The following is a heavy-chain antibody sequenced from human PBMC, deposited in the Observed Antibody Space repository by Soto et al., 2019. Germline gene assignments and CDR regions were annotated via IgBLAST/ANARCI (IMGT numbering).Heavy chain of an antibody. D-gene: IGHD2-15*01. J-gene: IGHJ6*02. CDR3: AIRTDIVVS. V-gene: IGHV3-30-3*01. CDR1: GFTFSSYA. CDR2: ISYDGSNK. Sequence: QVQLVESGGGVVQPGRSLRLSCAASGFTFSSYAMHWVRQAPGKGLEWVAVISYDGSNKYYADSVKGRFTISRDNSKNTLYLQMNSLRAEDTAVYYCAIRTDIVVSWGQGTTVTVSS.